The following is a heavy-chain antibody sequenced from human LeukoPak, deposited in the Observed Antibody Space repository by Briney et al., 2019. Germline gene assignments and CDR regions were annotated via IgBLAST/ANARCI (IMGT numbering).Heavy chain of an antibody. V-gene: IGHV4-39*01. CDR3: ARGSYDILTGYYRGRSYFDL. D-gene: IGHD3-9*01. J-gene: IGHJ2*01. Sequence: PSETLSLTCTVSGGSISSSSYYWGWIRQPPGKGLEWIGNIYYTGSTHYNPSLKSRVTISVDTSKNQFSLKLSSVTAADTAVYYCARGSYDILTGYYRGRSYFDLWGRGTLVTVSS. CDR1: GGSISSSSYY. CDR2: IYYTGST.